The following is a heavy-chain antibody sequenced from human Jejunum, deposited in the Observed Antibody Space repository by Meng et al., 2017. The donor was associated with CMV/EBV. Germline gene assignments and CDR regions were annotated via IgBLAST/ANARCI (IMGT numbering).Heavy chain of an antibody. V-gene: IGHV3-43*01. CDR3: AKDISSRGYSAGDY. CDR2: ISWEGDTK. D-gene: IGHD5-12*01. CDR1: GFTFDDYT. Sequence: GFTFDDYTREWVREATGKGMDWVSLISWEGDTKYYEDYVRGRFTISRDNNRNSLYLQMNNLRPEDTALYYCAKDISSRGYSAGDYWGQGTLVTVSS. J-gene: IGHJ4*02.